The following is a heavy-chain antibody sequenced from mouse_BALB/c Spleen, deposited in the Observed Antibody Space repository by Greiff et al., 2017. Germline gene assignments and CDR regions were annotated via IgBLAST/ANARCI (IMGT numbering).Heavy chain of an antibody. V-gene: IGHV1-5*01. CDR3: TRSRVGNYGFDY. Sequence: EVQLQQSGTVLARPGASVKMSCKASGYSFTSYWMHWVKQRPGQGLEWIGAIYPGNSDTSYNQKFKGKAKLTAVTSASTAYMELSSLTNEDSAVYYCTRSRVGNYGFDYWGQGTTLTVSS. CDR1: GYSFTSYW. CDR2: IYPGNSDT. D-gene: IGHD2-1*01. J-gene: IGHJ2*01.